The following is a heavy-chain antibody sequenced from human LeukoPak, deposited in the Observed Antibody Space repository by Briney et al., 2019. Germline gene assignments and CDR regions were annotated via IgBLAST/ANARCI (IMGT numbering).Heavy chain of an antibody. V-gene: IGHV3-7*01. CDR2: IKQDGSEK. D-gene: IGHD1-7*01. CDR1: GFTFSSYW. Sequence: GGSLRLSCAASGFTFSSYWMSWVRQAPGKGLEWVANIKQDGSEKYYVNSVKGRFTISRDNAKKSLYLQMNSLRAEDTAVYYCARDDDWNYEDYWGQGTLVTVSS. CDR3: ARDDDWNYEDY. J-gene: IGHJ4*02.